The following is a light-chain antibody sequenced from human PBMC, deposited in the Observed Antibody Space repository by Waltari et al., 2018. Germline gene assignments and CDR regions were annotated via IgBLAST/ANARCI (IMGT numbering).Light chain of an antibody. J-gene: IGKJ2*01. CDR1: QDISNS. V-gene: IGKV1-NL1*01. CDR2: GAS. CDR3: QQYYTTPVYT. Sequence: DIQMTQSPSSLSASVGDRVTITCRASQDISNSLAWYHQKPGKAPKFLLYGASKLESGVPSRFSGSGSGTEYTLTINSLQPEDFATYHCQQYYTTPVYTFGQGTKLEI.